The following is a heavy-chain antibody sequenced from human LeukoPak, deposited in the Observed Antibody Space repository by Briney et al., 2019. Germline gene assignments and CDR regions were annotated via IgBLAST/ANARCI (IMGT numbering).Heavy chain of an antibody. Sequence: PSETLSLTCAVYGGSFSDTYWSWIRQPPGKGLEWIGEINDDGSTNYNPSLKSRVTISIDTSKNQFSLSLSSVTAADTAVYYCAGGHRNWLLSWFAPGGGEPLVTVSS. V-gene: IGHV4-34*01. CDR1: GGSFSDTY. D-gene: IGHD3-9*01. J-gene: IGHJ5*02. CDR3: AGGHRNWLLSWFAP. CDR2: INDDGST.